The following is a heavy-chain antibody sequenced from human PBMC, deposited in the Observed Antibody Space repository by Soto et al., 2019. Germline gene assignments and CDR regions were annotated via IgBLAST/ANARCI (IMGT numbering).Heavy chain of an antibody. J-gene: IGHJ6*02. V-gene: IGHV3-30-3*01. CDR2: ISSDGSNK. CDR3: AREYCSSTSCYRPLGYYYGMDV. Sequence: QVQLVESGGGVVQPGRSLRLSCAASGFIFSFYAIQWVRQAPGKGLEWVALISSDGSNKYYADSVEGRFTISRDNAKNSLYLQMNSLRAEDTAVYYCAREYCSSTSCYRPLGYYYGMDVWGQGTTVTVSS. CDR1: GFIFSFYA. D-gene: IGHD2-2*02.